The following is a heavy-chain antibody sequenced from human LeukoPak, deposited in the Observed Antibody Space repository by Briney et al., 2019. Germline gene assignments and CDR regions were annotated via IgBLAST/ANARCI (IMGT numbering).Heavy chain of an antibody. CDR3: ARAVGIVVVVVATLDY. J-gene: IGHJ4*02. V-gene: IGHV1-46*01. CDR2: INPSGSST. D-gene: IGHD2-15*01. Sequence: ASVKVSCKASGYTFTGYYMHWVRQAPGQGLEWMGIINPSGSSTNYAQKFQGRVTMTRDTSTSTVYMELSSLRSEDTAVYYCARAVGIVVVVVATLDYWGQGTLVTVSS. CDR1: GYTFTGYY.